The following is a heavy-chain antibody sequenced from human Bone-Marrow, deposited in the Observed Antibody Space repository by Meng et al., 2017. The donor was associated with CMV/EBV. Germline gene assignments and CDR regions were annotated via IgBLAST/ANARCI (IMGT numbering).Heavy chain of an antibody. J-gene: IGHJ6*02. Sequence: GGSLKISCAVSGFTFSSYAMSWVRQAPGKGLEWVSSISSSSSYIYYADSVKGRFTISRDNAKNSLYLQMNSLRAEDTAVYYCARDDCSSTSCYWSFSYYYYGMDVWGQGTTVTVSS. CDR3: ARDDCSSTSCYWSFSYYYYGMDV. CDR2: ISSSSSYI. V-gene: IGHV3-21*01. CDR1: GFTFSSYA. D-gene: IGHD2-2*01.